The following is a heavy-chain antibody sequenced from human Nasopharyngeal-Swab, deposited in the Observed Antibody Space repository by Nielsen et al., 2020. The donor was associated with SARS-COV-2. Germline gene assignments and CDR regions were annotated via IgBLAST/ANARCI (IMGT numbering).Heavy chain of an antibody. D-gene: IGHD3-3*01. CDR2: IYSGGSST. CDR1: GFTFSSYA. V-gene: IGHV3-23*03. J-gene: IGHJ6*02. CDR3: AKEGALTIFGVVPPGGYYYYGMDV. Sequence: GESLKISCAASGFTFSSYAMSWVRQAPGKGLEWVSVIYSGGSSTYYVDSVKGRFTISRDNSKNTLYLQMNSLRAEDTAVYYCAKEGALTIFGVVPPGGYYYYGMDVWGQGTTVTVSS.